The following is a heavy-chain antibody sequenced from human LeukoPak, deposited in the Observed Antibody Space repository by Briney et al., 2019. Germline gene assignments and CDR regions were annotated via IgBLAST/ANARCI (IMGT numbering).Heavy chain of an antibody. J-gene: IGHJ4*02. V-gene: IGHV3-23*01. CDR1: GFTFSNYA. CDR3: ATRPPIVPAPYYSDY. Sequence: PGGSLRLSCAASGFTFSNYAMSWVRQAPGKGLEWVSTISGVGVTTYYADSVKGRFTISRDNSQNTLYLQMTSLRVEDTAVYYCATRPPIVPAPYYSDYWGQGALVTVSS. CDR2: ISGVGVTT. D-gene: IGHD2-2*01.